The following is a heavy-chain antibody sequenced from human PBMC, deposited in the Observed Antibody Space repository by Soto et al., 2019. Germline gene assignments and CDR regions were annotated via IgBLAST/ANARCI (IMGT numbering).Heavy chain of an antibody. CDR2: ISGSGGST. V-gene: IGHV3-23*01. D-gene: IGHD1-26*01. Sequence: EVQLLESGGGLVQPGGSLRLSCAASGFTFSSYAMRWVRQAPVKGLEWVSAISGSGGSTYYADSVKGRFTISRDNSKNTLYLQMNSLRAEDTAVYYCARRGSGSYSDYWGQGTLGTVSS. J-gene: IGHJ4*02. CDR1: GFTFSSYA. CDR3: ARRGSGSYSDY.